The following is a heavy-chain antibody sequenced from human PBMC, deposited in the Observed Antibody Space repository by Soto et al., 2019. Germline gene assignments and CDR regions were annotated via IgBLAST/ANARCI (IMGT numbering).Heavy chain of an antibody. J-gene: IGHJ4*02. CDR1: GFTFSSYG. CDR2: IWYDGSNK. CDR3: ARDPGANYYDSSGYFDY. D-gene: IGHD3-22*01. Sequence: SLKISYAASGFTFSSYGMHWVRQAPGKGLEWVAVIWYDGSNKYYADSVKGRFTISRDNSKNTLYLQMNSLRAEDTAVYYCARDPGANYYDSSGYFDYWGQGTLVTVSS. V-gene: IGHV3-33*01.